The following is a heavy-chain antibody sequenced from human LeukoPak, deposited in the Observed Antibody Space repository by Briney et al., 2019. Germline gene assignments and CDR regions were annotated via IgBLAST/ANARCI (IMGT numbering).Heavy chain of an antibody. Sequence: SETLSLTCAVYGGSFSGYYWSWIRQPPGKGLEWIGEINHSGSTNYNPSLKSRVTISVDTSKNQFSLKLSSVTAADTAVYYCARRGVSSEEDAFDIWGQGTMVTVSS. J-gene: IGHJ3*02. CDR2: INHSGST. CDR3: ARRGVSSEEDAFDI. D-gene: IGHD2-8*02. CDR1: GGSFSGYY. V-gene: IGHV4-34*01.